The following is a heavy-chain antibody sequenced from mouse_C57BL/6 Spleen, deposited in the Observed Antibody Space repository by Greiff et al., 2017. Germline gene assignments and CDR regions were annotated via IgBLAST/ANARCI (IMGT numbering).Heavy chain of an antibody. D-gene: IGHD3-2*02. CDR1: GYTFTSYW. V-gene: IGHV1-50*01. CDR2: IDPSDSYT. J-gene: IGHJ2*01. Sequence: VQLQQPGAELVKPGASVKLSCKASGYTFTSYWMQWVKQRPGQGLEWIGEIDPSDSYTNYNQKFKGKATLTVDTSSSTAYMQLSSLTSEDSAVYDCARSKTAQATYYFGYWGQGTTLTVAS. CDR3: ARSKTAQATYYFGY.